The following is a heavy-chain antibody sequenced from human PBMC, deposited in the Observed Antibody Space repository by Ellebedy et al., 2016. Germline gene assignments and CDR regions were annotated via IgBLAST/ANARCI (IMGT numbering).Heavy chain of an antibody. CDR1: GFTFSDYY. J-gene: IGHJ6*02. Sequence: GESLKISCTASGFTFSDYYMSWIRQAPGKGLEWVSYISSSGTTIYYADSVKGRFTISRDNAENPLYLQMNSLRAEDTAVYYCARARFLEWTLDYYYGMDVWGQGTTVTVSS. CDR3: ARARFLEWTLDYYYGMDV. V-gene: IGHV3-11*01. D-gene: IGHD3-3*01. CDR2: ISSSGTTI.